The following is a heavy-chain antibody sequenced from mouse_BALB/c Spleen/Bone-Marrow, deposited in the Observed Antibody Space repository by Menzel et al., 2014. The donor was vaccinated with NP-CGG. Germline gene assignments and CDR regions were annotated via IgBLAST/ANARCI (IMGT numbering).Heavy chain of an antibody. Sequence: VQLQQSGTVLARPGASVKMSCKASGYTLTSYWMHWVKQRPGQGLEWIGAIYPGNSDTSYNQKFKGKAKLTAVTSTSTAYMELSSLTNEDSAVYYCTRYPYYYGSRNYYAMDYWGQGTSVTVSS. CDR2: IYPGNSDT. J-gene: IGHJ4*01. V-gene: IGHV1-5*01. CDR1: GYTLTSYW. D-gene: IGHD1-1*01. CDR3: TRYPYYYGSRNYYAMDY.